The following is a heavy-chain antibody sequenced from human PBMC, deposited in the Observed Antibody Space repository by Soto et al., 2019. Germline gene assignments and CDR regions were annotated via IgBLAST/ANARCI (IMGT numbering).Heavy chain of an antibody. CDR2: SYHSGST. V-gene: IGHV4-30-2*01. Sequence: SETLSLTCAVSGGSISSGGYSWSWIRQPPGKGLEWIGYSYHSGSTYYNPSLKSRVTISVDRSKNQFSLKLSSVTAADTAVYYCARVPGRWGQGTLVTVSS. D-gene: IGHD2-2*01. CDR3: ARVPGR. CDR1: GGSISSGGYS. J-gene: IGHJ4*02.